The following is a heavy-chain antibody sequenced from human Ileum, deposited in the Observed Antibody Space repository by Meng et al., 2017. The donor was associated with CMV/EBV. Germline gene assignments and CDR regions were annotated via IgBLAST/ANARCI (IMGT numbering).Heavy chain of an antibody. CDR2: IYQGGAT. CDR3: AGDRNLNLFDP. V-gene: IGHV4-59*01. J-gene: IGHJ5*02. CDR1: GGSISNYY. Sequence: VKLQASGPGLVKASQTLPLTRHVSGGSISNYYCSWIRHSPGKALEWIGYIYQGGATRYKTYFNSRVTISLDMSKNQCSLKLSSVTAADTAIYYCAGDRNLNLFDPWGQGILVTVSS.